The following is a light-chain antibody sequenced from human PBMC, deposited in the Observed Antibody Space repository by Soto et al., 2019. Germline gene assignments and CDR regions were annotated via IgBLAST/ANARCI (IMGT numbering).Light chain of an antibody. CDR1: QDITTY. V-gene: IGKV1-33*01. CDR2: DAS. J-gene: IGKJ3*01. CDR3: HQSENLPFT. Sequence: DIQMTQSPSSLSASVGDRVTMTCQASQDITTYLHWYQQKSGKAPQLLIHDASNLEAGVPSRFSGSGSGTHFSLTISSLQPEDFATYYCHQSENLPFTFGRGTRVDI.